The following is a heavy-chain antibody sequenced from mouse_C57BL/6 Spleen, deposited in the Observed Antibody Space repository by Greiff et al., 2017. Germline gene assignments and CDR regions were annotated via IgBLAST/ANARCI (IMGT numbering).Heavy chain of an antibody. CDR2: ISYDGSN. CDR3: ARDGYDGY. CDR1: GYSITSGYY. V-gene: IGHV3-6*01. Sequence: EVQRVESGPGLVKPSQSLSLTCSVTGYSITSGYYWNWIRQFPGNKLEWMGYISYDGSNNYNPSLKNRISITRDTSKNQFFLKLNSVTTEDTATYYCARDGYDGYWGQGTTLTVSS. J-gene: IGHJ2*01. D-gene: IGHD2-2*01.